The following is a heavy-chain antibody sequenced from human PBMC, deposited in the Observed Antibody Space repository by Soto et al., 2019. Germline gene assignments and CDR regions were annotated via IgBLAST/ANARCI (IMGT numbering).Heavy chain of an antibody. Sequence: QPGGSLRLSCAASIFTFNNYAVSWVRQAPGKGLEWVSAISATGDNTYYADFVEGRFAVSRDNSKNTLYLQMKGLRAEDTAMYYCAKEMSYGRPYDYWGQGTLVTVSS. CDR3: AKEMSYGRPYDY. CDR2: ISATGDNT. J-gene: IGHJ4*02. V-gene: IGHV3-23*01. D-gene: IGHD1-26*01. CDR1: IFTFNNYA.